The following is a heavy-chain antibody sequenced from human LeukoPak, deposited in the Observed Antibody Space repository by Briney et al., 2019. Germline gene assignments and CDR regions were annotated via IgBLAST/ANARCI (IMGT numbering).Heavy chain of an antibody. V-gene: IGHV3-13*04. Sequence: GGSLRLSCAASGFTFSSYDMHWVRQATGEGLEWVSAIGTAGDTYYPGSVKGQFTISRENAKNSLYLQMNSLRAGDTAAYYCARGEGIAAAGTTGFGMDVWGQGTTVTVSS. J-gene: IGHJ6*02. D-gene: IGHD6-13*01. CDR2: IGTAGDT. CDR1: GFTFSSYD. CDR3: ARGEGIAAAGTTGFGMDV.